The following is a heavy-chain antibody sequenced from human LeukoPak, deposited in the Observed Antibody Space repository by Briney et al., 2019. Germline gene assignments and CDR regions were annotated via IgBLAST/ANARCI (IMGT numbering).Heavy chain of an antibody. D-gene: IGHD4-17*01. J-gene: IGHJ4*02. CDR3: ARDDVTTGGAIDY. CDR1: GYTFTGYY. V-gene: IGHV1-2*02. Sequence: ASVRVSCKASGYTFTGYYMHWVRQAPGQGLEWMGWINPNSGGTNYAQKFQGRVTMTRDTSISTAYMELSRLRPDDTAVYYCARDDVTTGGAIDYWGQGTLVTVSS. CDR2: INPNSGGT.